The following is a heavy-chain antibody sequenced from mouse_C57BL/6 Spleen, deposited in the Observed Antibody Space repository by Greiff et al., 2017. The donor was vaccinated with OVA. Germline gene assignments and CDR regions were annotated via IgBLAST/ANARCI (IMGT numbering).Heavy chain of an antibody. CDR3: TSPITTVVDWYFDV. Sequence: KLMESGEGLVKPGGSLKLSCAASGFTFSSYAMSWVRQTPEKRLEWVAYISSGGDYIYYADTVKGRFTISRDNARNTLYLQMSSLKSEDTAMYYCTSPITTVVDWYFDVWGTGTTVTVSS. CDR1: GFTFSSYA. V-gene: IGHV5-9-1*02. D-gene: IGHD1-1*01. CDR2: ISSGGDYI. J-gene: IGHJ1*03.